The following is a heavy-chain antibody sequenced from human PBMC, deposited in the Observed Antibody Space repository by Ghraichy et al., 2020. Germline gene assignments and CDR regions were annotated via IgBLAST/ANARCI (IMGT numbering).Heavy chain of an antibody. V-gene: IGHV3-23*01. D-gene: IGHD5-24*01. CDR3: AKDQGERWLQDWYFDL. J-gene: IGHJ2*01. CDR2: ISGSGGST. CDR1: GFTFSSYA. Sequence: GGSLRLSCAASGFTFSSYAMSWVRQAPGKGLEWVSVISGSGGSTYYADSVKGRFTISRDNSKNTLYLQMNSLRAEDTAVYYCAKDQGERWLQDWYFDLWGRGTLVTVSS.